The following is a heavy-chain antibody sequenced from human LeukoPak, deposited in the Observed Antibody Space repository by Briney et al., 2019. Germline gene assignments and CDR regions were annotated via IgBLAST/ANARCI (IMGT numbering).Heavy chain of an antibody. CDR1: GLIFSDAW. Sequence: TGGSLRLSCATSGLIFSDAWMSWVRQAPGKGLEWVPVISNSGGSTFYADSVKGRFTISRDNSKNTLYLQMNSLRAEDTAVYYCAKRASGSGTSLYYFDYWGQGTLVTVSS. CDR3: AKRASGSGTSLYYFDY. D-gene: IGHD3-10*01. J-gene: IGHJ4*02. CDR2: ISNSGGST. V-gene: IGHV3-23*01.